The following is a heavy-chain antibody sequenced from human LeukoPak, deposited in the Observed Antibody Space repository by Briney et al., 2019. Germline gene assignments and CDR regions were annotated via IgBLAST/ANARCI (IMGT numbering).Heavy chain of an antibody. V-gene: IGHV3-30-3*01. CDR2: ISYDGSNK. J-gene: IGHJ3*02. Sequence: GGSLRLSCAASGFTFSSYAMHWARQAPGKGLEWVAVISYDGSNKYYADSVKGRFTISRDNSKNTLYLQMNSLRAEDTAVYYCARDQGWDAFDIWGQGTMVTVSS. CDR1: GFTFSSYA. CDR3: ARDQGWDAFDI.